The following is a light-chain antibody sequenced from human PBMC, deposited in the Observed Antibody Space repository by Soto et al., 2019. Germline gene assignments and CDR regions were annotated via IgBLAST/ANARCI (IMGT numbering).Light chain of an antibody. J-gene: IGLJ1*01. Sequence: QSALTQPASVSGSPGQSITISCTGTNSDVGSHNFVSWYQQYPGKAPKLLIYEVSNRPSGVSNRFSASKSGNTASLTISGLQAEDEADYYCSSRTTSNPYVFGTGTKLTVL. CDR3: SSRTTSNPYV. V-gene: IGLV2-14*02. CDR2: EVS. CDR1: NSDVGSHNF.